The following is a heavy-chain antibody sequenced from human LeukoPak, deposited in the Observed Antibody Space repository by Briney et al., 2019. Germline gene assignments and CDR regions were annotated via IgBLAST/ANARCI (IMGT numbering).Heavy chain of an antibody. CDR3: ARGPRIPVAGTYFDY. D-gene: IGHD6-19*01. V-gene: IGHV3-66*01. Sequence: GGSLRLSCAASGFTVSNNYMNWVRQAPGKGLEWVSIIYSGGSTYYANSVRDRFTISRDNSKNTVYLQMNSLRAEDTAVYYCARGPRIPVAGTYFDYWGQGTLVTVS. J-gene: IGHJ4*02. CDR1: GFTVSNNY. CDR2: IYSGGST.